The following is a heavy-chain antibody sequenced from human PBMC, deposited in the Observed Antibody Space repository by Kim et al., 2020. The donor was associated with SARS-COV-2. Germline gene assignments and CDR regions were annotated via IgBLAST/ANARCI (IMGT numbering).Heavy chain of an antibody. CDR3: ARGVYDILTGYYTPNYYYGMDV. CDR1: GFTFSSYS. D-gene: IGHD3-9*01. J-gene: IGHJ6*02. V-gene: IGHV3-21*04. Sequence: GGSLRLSCAASGFTFSSYSMNWVRQAPGKGLEWVSSISSSSSYIYYADSVKGRFTISRDNAKNSLYLQMNSLRAEDTAVYYCARGVYDILTGYYTPNYYYGMDVGGQGTTVTVCS. CDR2: ISSSSSYI.